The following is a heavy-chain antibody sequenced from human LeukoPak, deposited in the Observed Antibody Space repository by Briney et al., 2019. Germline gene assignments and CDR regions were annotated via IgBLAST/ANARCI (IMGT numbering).Heavy chain of an antibody. CDR1: GFTFSSYA. J-gene: IGHJ4*02. D-gene: IGHD1-26*01. CDR2: ITSGGGT. CDR3: AKGGSSSTRRYFDF. V-gene: IGHV3-23*01. Sequence: GGSLRHSCAASGFTFSSYAMTWVRQAPGKGLEWVSAITSGGGTSYADSVKGRFTISRDNSKNTLYLQMNSLRAEDTAVYYCAKGGSSSTRRYFDFWGQGTLVTV.